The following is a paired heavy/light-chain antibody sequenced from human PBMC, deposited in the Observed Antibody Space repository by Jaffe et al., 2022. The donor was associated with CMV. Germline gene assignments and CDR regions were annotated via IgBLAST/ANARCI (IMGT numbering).Heavy chain of an antibody. CDR1: GGSISSNYY. CDR2: IYYNGIT. CDR3: ARVSASTDFWNWRDRGWFDP. D-gene: IGHD3-3*01. Sequence: QLQLQESGPGLLKPSETLSLTCTVSGGSISSNYYWGWIRQPPGKGLEWIGNIYYNGITYYNPSLKNRVTMSADTSKNQLYLQLTSVTAADTAVYYCARVSASTDFWNWRDRGWFDPWGQGTVVTVSS. J-gene: IGHJ5*02. V-gene: IGHV4-39*02.
Light chain of an antibody. V-gene: IGLV2-14*03. CDR3: SSYTSSSTYV. CDR1: SSDVGDYNY. J-gene: IGLJ1*01. CDR2: DVS. Sequence: QSALTQPASVSGPPGQSITISCTGTSSDVGDYNYVSWHQQHPGKAPKLIIYDVSYRPSGVSNRFSGSKSGTTASLTISGLQAEDEADYYCSSYTSSSTYVFGTGTKVSVL.